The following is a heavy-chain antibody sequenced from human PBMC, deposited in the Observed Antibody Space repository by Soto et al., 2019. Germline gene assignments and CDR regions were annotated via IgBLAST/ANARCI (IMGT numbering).Heavy chain of an antibody. V-gene: IGHV1-69*13. CDR1: GGTFSSYA. CDR2: IIPIFGTA. Sequence: GASVKVSCKASGGTFSSYAISWVRQAPGQGLEWMGGIIPIFGTANYAQKFQGRVTITADESTSTAYMELSSLRSEDTAVYYCAGGFGLVPAAIPRLIPDYWGQGTLVTVSS. D-gene: IGHD2-2*02. J-gene: IGHJ4*02. CDR3: AGGFGLVPAAIPRLIPDY.